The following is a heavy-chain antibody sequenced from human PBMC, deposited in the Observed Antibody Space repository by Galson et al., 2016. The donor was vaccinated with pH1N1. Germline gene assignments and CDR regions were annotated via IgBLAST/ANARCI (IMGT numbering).Heavy chain of an antibody. CDR2: INQTGSVQ. V-gene: IGHV3-7*03. Sequence: SLRLSCAASGFTFSNYWMSWVRQAPGKGLEWVANINQTGSVQYYVASVKGRFTISRDNAKNSLYLQMNSLTSEDKAVYYCARARGSGTWYNLNFDYWGQGTLVTVSS. J-gene: IGHJ4*02. D-gene: IGHD6-13*01. CDR1: GFTFSNYW. CDR3: ARARGSGTWYNLNFDY.